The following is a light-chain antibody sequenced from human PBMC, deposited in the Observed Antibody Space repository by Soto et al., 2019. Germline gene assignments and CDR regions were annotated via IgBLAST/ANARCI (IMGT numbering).Light chain of an antibody. CDR1: QNIDNK. CDR2: DAS. V-gene: IGKV3-15*01. CDR3: HHFNTWPPKA. J-gene: IGKJ1*01. Sequence: EIVMTQSPATLSLSPGERATLSCKASQNIDNKLVWYQKKPGQVPRLLIFDASTRATGIPARFSGSGSGTDLILTISSLETEDFAVYYCHHFNTWPPKAFGQGTKVDIK.